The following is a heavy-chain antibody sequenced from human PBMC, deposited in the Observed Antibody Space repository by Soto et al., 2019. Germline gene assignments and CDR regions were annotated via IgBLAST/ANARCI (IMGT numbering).Heavy chain of an antibody. J-gene: IGHJ5*02. D-gene: IGHD4-17*01. CDR2: ISSRHDTI. V-gene: IGHV3-48*03. CDR1: GFTFSTYE. CDR3: ARETYGGNPLGP. Sequence: PGGSLRLSWAASGFTFSTYEMNWVRQAPGKGLEWVSYISSRHDTIYYADSVKGRFTISRDNAKSSLYLQMNSLRVEDTAVYYCARETYGGNPLGPWGQGTLVTVSS.